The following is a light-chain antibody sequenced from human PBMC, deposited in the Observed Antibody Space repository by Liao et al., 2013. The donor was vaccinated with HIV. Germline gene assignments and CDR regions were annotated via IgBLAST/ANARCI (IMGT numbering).Light chain of an antibody. J-gene: IGLJ1*01. V-gene: IGLV3-1*01. CDR3: LAWDGDTAV. Sequence: SYELTQPPSVSVSPGQTASITCSGDKLGDKYASWYQQKPGQSPILVMYQDDKRPSGVPERFSGSNSDNRATLTVSGTQAVDEAAYYCLAWDGDTAVFGTGTRLTV. CDR2: QDD. CDR1: KLGDKY.